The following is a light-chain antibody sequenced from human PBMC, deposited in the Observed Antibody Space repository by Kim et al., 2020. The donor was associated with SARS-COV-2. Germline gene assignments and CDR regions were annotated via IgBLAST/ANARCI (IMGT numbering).Light chain of an antibody. Sequence: ASLGDRFTITCRASQDISNYLAWFQLKPGKAPKLLIYAASALQPGVPSRFSGSGSGTDFTLTVTSLQPEDVATYYCQKCDSAPWTFGQGTKVDIK. CDR3: QKCDSAPWT. CDR2: AAS. V-gene: IGKV1-27*01. CDR1: QDISNY. J-gene: IGKJ1*01.